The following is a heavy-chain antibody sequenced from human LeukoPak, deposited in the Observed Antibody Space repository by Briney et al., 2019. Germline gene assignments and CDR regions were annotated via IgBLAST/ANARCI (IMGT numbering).Heavy chain of an antibody. V-gene: IGHV4-59*01. J-gene: IGHJ6*03. CDR1: GGSISSYY. CDR2: IYYSGST. Sequence: PSETLSLTCTVSGGSISSYYWSWIRRPPGKGLEWIGYIYYSGSTNYNPSLKSRVTISVDTSKNQFSLKLSSVTAADTAVYYCARGMTYYDFWSGYHTDYYYYYMDVWGKGTTVTVSS. D-gene: IGHD3-3*01. CDR3: ARGMTYYDFWSGYHTDYYYYYMDV.